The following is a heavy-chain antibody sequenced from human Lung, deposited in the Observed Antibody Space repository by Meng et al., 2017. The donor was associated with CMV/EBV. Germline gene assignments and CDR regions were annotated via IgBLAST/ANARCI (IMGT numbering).Heavy chain of an antibody. J-gene: IGHJ4*02. CDR1: GGSINSYY. CDR3: ARGSYLAVEG. V-gene: IGHV4-59*01. D-gene: IGHD2-21*01. Sequence: QVQVRESGPGLVTASETPSLTCTVSGGSINSYYWSWIRQPPGQGLEWLGYFYYRGNSNYNPSLKSRVTISVDTSKNLFSLNLTSVTAADAALYYCARGSYLAVEGWGLGTLVTVSS. CDR2: FYYRGNS.